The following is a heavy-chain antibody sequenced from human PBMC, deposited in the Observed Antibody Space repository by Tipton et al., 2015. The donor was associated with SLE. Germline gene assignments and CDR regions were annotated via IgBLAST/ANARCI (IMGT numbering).Heavy chain of an antibody. CDR1: GDSISSGSYF. V-gene: IGHV4-61*09. D-gene: IGHD3-22*01. J-gene: IGHJ4*02. Sequence: TLSLTCTVSGDSISSGSYFWLWVRQPAGQALEWIGHIYTSGNTNYSPSLKSRVTISLDTSKNQFSLKLSSVTAADTAVYYCARQGSSGFYYEFGYWGQGTLVTVSS. CDR2: IYTSGNT. CDR3: ARQGSSGFYYEFGY.